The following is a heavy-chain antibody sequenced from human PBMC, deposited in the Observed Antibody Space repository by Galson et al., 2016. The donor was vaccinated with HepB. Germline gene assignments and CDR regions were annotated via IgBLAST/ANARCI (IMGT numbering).Heavy chain of an antibody. V-gene: IGHV3-21*06. J-gene: IGHJ4*02. CDR1: GFTLGDYT. CDR3: ARDAGLGRYSSSWYAFDF. D-gene: IGHD6-13*01. Sequence: SLRLSCAASGFTLGDYTMTWVRQAPGKGLEWVASISSVSTHTYYADSLRGRFTISRDNAQSSLYLQMNSLTVEDTAVYYCARDAGLGRYSSSWYAFDFWGQGTLVTVSS. CDR2: ISSVSTHT.